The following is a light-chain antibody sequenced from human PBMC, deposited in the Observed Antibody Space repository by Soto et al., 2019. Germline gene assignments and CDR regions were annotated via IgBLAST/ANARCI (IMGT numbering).Light chain of an antibody. CDR3: SSYTSSSTRV. Sequence: QSVLTQPASVSGSPGQSITISCTGTSSDVGGYNYVSWYQQHPGKAPKLMIYDVSNRPSGVSNRFSGSKSGNTASLTISGLQAEDVTDYYSSSYTSSSTRVFVTRTMVT. CDR1: SSDVGGYNY. V-gene: IGLV2-14*01. J-gene: IGLJ1*01. CDR2: DVS.